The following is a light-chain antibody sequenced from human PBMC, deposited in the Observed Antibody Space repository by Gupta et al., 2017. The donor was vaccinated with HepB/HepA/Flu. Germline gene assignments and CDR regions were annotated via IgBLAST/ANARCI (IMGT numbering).Light chain of an antibody. V-gene: IGLV3-25*03. J-gene: IGLJ1*01. Sequence: SPELTRPPSVSVSPGQTARITCSGDVLPNQYAYWYQHKPAQTPVFIVYNDTERPPGAPARFSGSSSGATVTLTISGVQAEDEADYYCQSADSSGTFYVFGTGTKVSIL. CDR2: NDT. CDR1: VLPNQY. CDR3: QSADSSGTFYV.